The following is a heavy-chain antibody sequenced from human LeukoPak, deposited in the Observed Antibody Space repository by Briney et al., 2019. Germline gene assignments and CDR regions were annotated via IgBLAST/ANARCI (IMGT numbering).Heavy chain of an antibody. CDR2: IIPIFGTA. V-gene: IGHV1-69*13. D-gene: IGHD3-10*01. CDR1: GGTFSSYA. Sequence: SVKVSCRASGGTFSSYAISWVRQAPGQGLEWMGGIIPIFGTANYAQKFQGRVTITADESTSTAYMELSSLRSEDTAVYYCASSLLYGSGNNFDYWGQGTLVTVSS. J-gene: IGHJ4*02. CDR3: ASSLLYGSGNNFDY.